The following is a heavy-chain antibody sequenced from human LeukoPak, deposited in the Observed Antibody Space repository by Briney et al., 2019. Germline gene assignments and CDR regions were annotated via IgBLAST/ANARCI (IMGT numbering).Heavy chain of an antibody. V-gene: IGHV4-4*07. CDR1: GGSISSYY. D-gene: IGHD4-17*01. Sequence: SETLSLTCTVSGGSISSYYWSWIRQPAGKGLEWIGRIYTSGSTNCNPSLKSRVTMSVDTSKNQFSLKLSSVTAADTAVYYCARERGSGYDYGDSALDYWGQGTLVTVSS. J-gene: IGHJ4*02. CDR3: ARERGSGYDYGDSALDY. CDR2: IYTSGST.